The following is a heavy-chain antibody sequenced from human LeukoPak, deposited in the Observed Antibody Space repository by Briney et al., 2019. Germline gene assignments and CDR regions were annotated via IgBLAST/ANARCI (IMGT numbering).Heavy chain of an antibody. CDR1: GGTFSSYA. Sequence: SVKVSCKASGGTFSSYAISWVRQAPGRGLEWMGRIIPILGIANYAQKFQGRVTITADKSTSTAYMELSSLRSEDTAVYYCARTKNDDILTGYSNYYYGMDVWGQGTTVTVSS. CDR2: IIPILGIA. J-gene: IGHJ6*02. V-gene: IGHV1-69*04. D-gene: IGHD3-9*01. CDR3: ARTKNDDILTGYSNYYYGMDV.